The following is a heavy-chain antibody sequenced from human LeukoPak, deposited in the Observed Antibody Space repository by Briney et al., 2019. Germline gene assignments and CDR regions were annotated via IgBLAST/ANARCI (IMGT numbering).Heavy chain of an antibody. V-gene: IGHV4-30-2*01. Sequence: SETLSLTCAVSGGSISSGGYSWGWIRQPPGKGLEWIGYIYHGGSTYYNPSLKSRVAISVDRSKNQFSLKLSSVTAADTAVYYCARGQRGAVVTAIEYWGQGTLVTVSS. D-gene: IGHD2-21*02. CDR3: ARGQRGAVVTAIEY. J-gene: IGHJ4*02. CDR1: GGSISSGGYS. CDR2: IYHGGST.